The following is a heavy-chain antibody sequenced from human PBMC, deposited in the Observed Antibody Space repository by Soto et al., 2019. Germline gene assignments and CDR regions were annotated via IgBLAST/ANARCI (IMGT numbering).Heavy chain of an antibody. Sequence: PGASLRLSCEDTGFSVSTYRLNWVRQAPVKGLEWLSSISHSSNHIYYADSLTGRITISTDNAKNSVYLKVNSLSVDDPAIYYCARNRDGFLAYWAPGILLT. J-gene: IGHJ4*02. CDR3: ARNRDGFLAY. CDR2: ISHSSNHI. D-gene: IGHD5-12*01. V-gene: IGHV3-21*01. CDR1: GFSVSTYR.